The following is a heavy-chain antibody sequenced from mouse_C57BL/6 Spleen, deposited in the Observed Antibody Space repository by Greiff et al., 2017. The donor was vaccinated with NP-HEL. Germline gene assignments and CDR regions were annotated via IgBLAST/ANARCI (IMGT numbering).Heavy chain of an antibody. V-gene: IGHV2-6*01. J-gene: IGHJ3*01. D-gene: IGHD2-1*01. CDR2: IWGVGST. Sequence: VKLMESGPGLVAPSQSLSITCTVSGSSLTSYGVDWVRQSPGKGLEWLGVIWGVGSTNYNSALKSRLSISKDNSKSQVFLKMNSLQTDDTAMYYCASAGGNSWFAYWGQGTLVTVSA. CDR3: ASAGGNSWFAY. CDR1: GSSLTSYG.